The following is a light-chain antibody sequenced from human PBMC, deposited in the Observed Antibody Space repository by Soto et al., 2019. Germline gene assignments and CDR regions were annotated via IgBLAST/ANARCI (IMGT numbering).Light chain of an antibody. CDR3: QQYDNWPRT. CDR1: LSVSGN. J-gene: IGKJ1*01. V-gene: IGKV3-15*01. Sequence: EIVMTQSPATLSVSPGERATLSCRASLSVSGNLAWYQQKPGQAPRLLMYGASTRATGIPARFSGSGSGTEFILTISSLQSEDFAVYYCQQYDNWPRTFGQGTKVEIK. CDR2: GAS.